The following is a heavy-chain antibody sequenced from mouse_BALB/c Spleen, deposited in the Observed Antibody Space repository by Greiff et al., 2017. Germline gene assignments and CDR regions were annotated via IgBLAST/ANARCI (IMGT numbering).Heavy chain of an antibody. D-gene: IGHD2-4*01. Sequence: EVKLQESGPGLVKPSQSLSLTCTVTGYSITSDYAWNWIRQFPGNKLEWMGYISYSGSTSYNPSLKSRISITRDTSKNQFFLQLNSVTTEDTATYYCAWDYLYYYAMDYWGQGTSVTVSS. CDR1: GYSITSDYA. V-gene: IGHV3-2*02. CDR2: ISYSGST. J-gene: IGHJ4*01. CDR3: AWDYLYYYAMDY.